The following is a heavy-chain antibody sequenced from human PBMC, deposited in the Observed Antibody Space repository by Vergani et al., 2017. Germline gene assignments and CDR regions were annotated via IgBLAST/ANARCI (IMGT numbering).Heavy chain of an antibody. V-gene: IGHV3-11*04. D-gene: IGHD5-24*01. J-gene: IGHJ4*02. CDR1: GFIFTDYY. CDR3: ARSWTRYGYRLDY. CDR2: ISTSGDTT. Sequence: QVQLVESGGGLVKPGGSLRLSCAASGFIFTDYYMNWIRQAPGKGLKWISYISTSGDTTYYADSVKGRFTISRDNAKNSLYLQLSSLRVEDTAVYYCARSWTRYGYRLDYWGQGTLVTVSS.